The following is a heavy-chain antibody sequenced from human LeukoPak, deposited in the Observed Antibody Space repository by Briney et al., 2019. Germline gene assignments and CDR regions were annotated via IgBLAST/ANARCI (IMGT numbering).Heavy chain of an antibody. CDR2: LYHSGTT. Sequence: SETLSLTCTVSGGSLNNSDYYWDWIRQPPGKGLEWIGGLYHSGTTFSNLSLKSRVTISLDTSNNQFSLKLTSMTAADTAVYFCTRRTRLGPRVDYWGQGTLVTVSS. V-gene: IGHV4-39*07. CDR3: TRRTRLGPRVDY. CDR1: GGSLNNSDYY. D-gene: IGHD7-27*01. J-gene: IGHJ4*02.